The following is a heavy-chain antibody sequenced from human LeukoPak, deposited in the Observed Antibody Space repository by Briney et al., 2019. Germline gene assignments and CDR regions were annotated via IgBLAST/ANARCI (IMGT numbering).Heavy chain of an antibody. Sequence: GGSLRLSCAAPGFTFSSYWLHWVRHAPGKGLVWVSRINSDGGSTTYADSVKGRLTISRDNAKNTLYLQMNSLRAEGTAVYYCARDMRGIGAFDIWGQGTMVTVSS. D-gene: IGHD3-16*01. V-gene: IGHV3-74*01. CDR3: ARDMRGIGAFDI. CDR1: GFTFSSYW. CDR2: INSDGGST. J-gene: IGHJ3*02.